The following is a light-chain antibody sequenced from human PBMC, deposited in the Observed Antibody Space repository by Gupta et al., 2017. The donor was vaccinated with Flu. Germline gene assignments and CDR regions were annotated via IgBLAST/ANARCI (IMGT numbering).Light chain of an antibody. CDR2: QFS. J-gene: IGLJ3*02. Sequence: ITISCTGTSSDVGGYKYVSWYQQHPGKAPKLMIFQFSNRTSGVSVPGFGTRSGATASLTTSGLRAEDRGDDDCSSYTPPYTFYVFGGGTKVTVL. V-gene: IGLV2-14*01. CDR3: SSYTPPYTFYV. CDR1: SSDVGGYKY.